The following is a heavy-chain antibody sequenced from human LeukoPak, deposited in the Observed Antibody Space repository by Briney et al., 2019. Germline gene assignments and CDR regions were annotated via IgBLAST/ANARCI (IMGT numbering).Heavy chain of an antibody. D-gene: IGHD1-26*01. CDR3: AKDWGSGSYQPDAFDI. Sequence: PGGSLRLSCAASGFTFSSYAMSRVRQAPGKGLEWVSAISRSGAGTYYADSVKGRFTISRDNSKNTLYLQMNSLRAEDTAVYYCAKDWGSGSYQPDAFDIWGQGTMVTVSS. CDR2: ISRSGAGT. CDR1: GFTFSSYA. V-gene: IGHV3-23*01. J-gene: IGHJ3*02.